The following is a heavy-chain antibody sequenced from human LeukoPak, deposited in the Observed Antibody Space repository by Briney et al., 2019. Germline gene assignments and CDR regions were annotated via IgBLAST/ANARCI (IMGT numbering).Heavy chain of an antibody. Sequence: ASVKVSCKASGYTFTRYGISWVRQAPGQGLEWMGWISAYNGNTNHAEKLQGRVTMTTDTSTSTAYMELRSLRSDDTAVYYCARDWSCCDSSGYYPYYFDYWGQGTLVTVSS. V-gene: IGHV1-18*01. CDR1: GYTFTRYG. D-gene: IGHD3-22*01. CDR2: ISAYNGNT. J-gene: IGHJ4*02. CDR3: ARDWSCCDSSGYYPYYFDY.